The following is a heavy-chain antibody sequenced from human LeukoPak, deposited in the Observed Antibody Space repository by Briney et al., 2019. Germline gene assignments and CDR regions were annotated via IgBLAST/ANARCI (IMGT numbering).Heavy chain of an antibody. D-gene: IGHD2-2*02. Sequence: TGGSLRLSCAASGFTFSSYAMHWVRQAPGKGLEYVSAISSNGGSTYYANSVKGRFTISRDNSKNTLYLQMGSLRAEDMAVYYCARDPGDIVVVPAAIRYGPPDYWGQGTLVTVSS. J-gene: IGHJ4*02. CDR2: ISSNGGST. V-gene: IGHV3-64*01. CDR1: GFTFSSYA. CDR3: ARDPGDIVVVPAAIRYGPPDY.